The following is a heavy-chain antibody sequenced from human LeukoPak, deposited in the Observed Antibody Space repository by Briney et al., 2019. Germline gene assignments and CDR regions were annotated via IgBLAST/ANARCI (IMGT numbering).Heavy chain of an antibody. J-gene: IGHJ4*02. CDR1: GFTFSSYG. D-gene: IGHD6-19*01. CDR2: ISYDGSNK. CDR3: ARTPRLVPYYFDY. Sequence: GGSRRLSCAASGFTFSSYGMHWVRQAPGKGLEWVAVISYDGSNKYYADSVKGRFTISRDNSKNTLYLQMNSLRAEDTAVYYCARTPRLVPYYFDYWGQGTLVTVSS. V-gene: IGHV3-30*03.